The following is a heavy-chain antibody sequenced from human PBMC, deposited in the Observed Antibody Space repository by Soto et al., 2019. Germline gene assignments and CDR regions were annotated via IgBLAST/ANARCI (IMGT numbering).Heavy chain of an antibody. CDR1: GYTFTSYD. Sequence: GASVKVSCKASGYTFTSYDINWVRQATGQRLEWMGWMNPNSGNTGYAQKFQGWVTMTRDTSISTAYMELSRLRSDDTAVYYCARGHPWKQLSIYYYYYGMDVWGQGTTVTVSS. CDR2: MNPNSGNT. D-gene: IGHD5-18*01. CDR3: ARGHPWKQLSIYYYYYGMDV. J-gene: IGHJ6*02. V-gene: IGHV1-8*01.